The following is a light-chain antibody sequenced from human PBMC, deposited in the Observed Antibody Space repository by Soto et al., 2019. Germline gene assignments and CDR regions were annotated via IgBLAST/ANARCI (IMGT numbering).Light chain of an antibody. CDR2: LTS. CDR1: RSIGNY. V-gene: IGKV1-39*01. J-gene: IGKJ2*01. CDR3: QQSYSTPYS. Sequence: DIQMTQSPSSLSASVGDRVTITCRASRSIGNYLNWYQQKPESAPKLLIFLTSGLQSGVPSRFSGSGSGTDFTITISSLQPEDFATYYCQQSYSTPYSFGLGTKLEIK.